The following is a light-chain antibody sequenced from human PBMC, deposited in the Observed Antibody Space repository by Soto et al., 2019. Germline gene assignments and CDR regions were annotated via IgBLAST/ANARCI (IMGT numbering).Light chain of an antibody. CDR2: GAS. CDR1: QSVNSN. J-gene: IGKJ1*01. V-gene: IGKV3-15*01. Sequence: VLTQSPGTLSLSPGERATLSCRASQSVNSNLAWYQQRPGQAPRLLIYGASTRATSVPDRFSGSGSGTEFTLTISSLQSEDFAVYYCQQYDYWPPLTFGQGTKVHIK. CDR3: QQYDYWPPLT.